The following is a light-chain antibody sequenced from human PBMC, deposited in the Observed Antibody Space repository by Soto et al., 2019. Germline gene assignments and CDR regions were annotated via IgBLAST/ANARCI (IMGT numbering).Light chain of an antibody. V-gene: IGKV3D-15*01. Sequence: IVLTQSPGTLSLSPGERATLSCRASQSVSSYLAWYQHKPGQAPRLLIYDASNRATGIPARFSGSGSGTEFTLTISSLQSEDFAVYYCQQYNNWPLTFGQGTKVDIK. CDR2: DAS. CDR3: QQYNNWPLT. CDR1: QSVSSY. J-gene: IGKJ1*01.